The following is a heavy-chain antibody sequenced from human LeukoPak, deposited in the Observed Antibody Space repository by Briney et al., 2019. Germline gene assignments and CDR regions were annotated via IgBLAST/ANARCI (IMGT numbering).Heavy chain of an antibody. J-gene: IGHJ4*02. D-gene: IGHD2-2*01. Sequence: SETLSLTCAVYGGSFSGYYWSWIRQPPGKGLDWIGEINQSGSTNYKPSLKHRVTISVDTSKNQFSLKLSSVTAADTAVYYCARAAPLGYCSSTSCYGVDYWGQGTLVTVSS. CDR3: ARAAPLGYCSSTSCYGVDY. CDR1: GGSFSGYY. CDR2: INQSGST. V-gene: IGHV4-34*01.